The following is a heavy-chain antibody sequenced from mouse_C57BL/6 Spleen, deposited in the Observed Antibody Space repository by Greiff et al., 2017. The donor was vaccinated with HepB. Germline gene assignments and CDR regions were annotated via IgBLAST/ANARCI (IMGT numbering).Heavy chain of an antibody. V-gene: IGHV5-4*03. CDR3: ARKTSYYGSSVVGYFGG. Sequence: DVMLVESGGGLVKPGGSLKLSCAASGFTFSSYAMSWVRQTPEKRLEWVATISDGGSYTYYPDNLKGRFTISRDNANNNLYLQMSHLKSEDTAMYYYARKTSYYGSSVVGYFGGWGQGTTLTVAS. CDR2: ISDGGSYT. J-gene: IGHJ2*01. CDR1: GFTFSSYA. D-gene: IGHD1-1*01.